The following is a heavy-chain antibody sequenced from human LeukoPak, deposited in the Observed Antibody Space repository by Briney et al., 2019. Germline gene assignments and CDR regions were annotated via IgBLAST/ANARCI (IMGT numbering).Heavy chain of an antibody. Sequence: PGGTLRLSCKTSGFTFMHYWMSWVRQAPGKGLEWVANINGDGSEKYHVDFVKGRFTISRDNAQNSLFLQMNSLRVEDTAVYYCGRDDWGPADYWGQGTLVTVSS. CDR3: GRDDWGPADY. J-gene: IGHJ4*02. CDR2: INGDGSEK. D-gene: IGHD3-9*01. V-gene: IGHV3-7*01. CDR1: GFTFMHYW.